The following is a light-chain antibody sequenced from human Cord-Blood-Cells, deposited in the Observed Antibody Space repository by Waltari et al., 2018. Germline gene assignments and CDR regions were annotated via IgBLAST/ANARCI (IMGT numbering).Light chain of an antibody. Sequence: EIVLTQSPATLSLSPGERATLSCRASQSVSSYLAWYQQKPGQAPRLLIYDASNRATGIPARFSGSGSGKDFTLTISSLEPEDFAVYYCQQRSNWPPLTLGPGTKVDIK. CDR1: QSVSSY. CDR3: QQRSNWPPLT. J-gene: IGKJ3*01. CDR2: DAS. V-gene: IGKV3-11*01.